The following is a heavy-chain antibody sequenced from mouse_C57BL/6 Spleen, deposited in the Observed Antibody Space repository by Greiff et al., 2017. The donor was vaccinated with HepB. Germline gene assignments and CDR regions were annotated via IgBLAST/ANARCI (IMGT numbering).Heavy chain of an antibody. D-gene: IGHD1-1*01. CDR2: ISSGSSTI. J-gene: IGHJ4*01. CDR3: ARDYYGYYAMDY. V-gene: IGHV5-17*01. Sequence: EVKLVESGGGLVKPGGSLKLSCAASGFTFSDYGMHWVRQAPEKGLEWVAYISSGSSTIYYADTVKGRFTISRDNAKNTLFLQMTSLRSEDTAMYYCARDYYGYYAMDYWGQGTSVTVSS. CDR1: GFTFSDYG.